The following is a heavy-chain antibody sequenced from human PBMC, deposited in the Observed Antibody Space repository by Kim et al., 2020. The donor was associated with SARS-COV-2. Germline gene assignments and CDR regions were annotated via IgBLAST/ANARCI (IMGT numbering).Heavy chain of an antibody. CDR3: ARDGEFSGPGGVNSYYHYGMDV. D-gene: IGHD3-10*01. Sequence: GGSLRLSCAASGFTFSSYGMHWVRQAPGKGLEWVAVIWYDGSNKYYADSVKGRFTITRDNSKNTLYLQMNSLRAEDTAVYYCARDGEFSGPGGVNSYYHYGMDVWGQGTTVTVSS. J-gene: IGHJ6*02. V-gene: IGHV3-33*01. CDR1: GFTFSSYG. CDR2: IWYDGSNK.